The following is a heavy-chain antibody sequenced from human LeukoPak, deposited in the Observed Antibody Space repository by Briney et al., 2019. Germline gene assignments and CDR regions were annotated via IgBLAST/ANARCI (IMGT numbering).Heavy chain of an antibody. Sequence: GGSLRLSCAASGFTFRRYWMHWVRQAPGKGLEWVSRVIRDGSFTNYADSVKGRFTISRDNAKNTLYLQMSSLRAEDTAVYFCVRDGDDFNFDYCGQGSLVTVSS. J-gene: IGHJ4*02. CDR3: VRDGDDFNFDY. D-gene: IGHD5-24*01. CDR2: VIRDGSFT. CDR1: GFTFRRYW. V-gene: IGHV3-74*01.